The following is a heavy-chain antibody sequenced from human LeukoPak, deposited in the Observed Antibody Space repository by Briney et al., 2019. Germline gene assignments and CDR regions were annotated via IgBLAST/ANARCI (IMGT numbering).Heavy chain of an antibody. CDR1: GYTFINYG. Sequence: ASVKVSCKASGYTFINYGISWVRQARGQGLEWMGWTSGDNVNTYYAQKFLGRVIMTTDISTTTAYMELRSLRPDDTDVYYCVRDWEWKAARNLFDPWGQGTRVTASS. D-gene: IGHD6-6*01. J-gene: IGHJ5*02. CDR3: VRDWEWKAARNLFDP. CDR2: TSGDNVNT. V-gene: IGHV1-18*01.